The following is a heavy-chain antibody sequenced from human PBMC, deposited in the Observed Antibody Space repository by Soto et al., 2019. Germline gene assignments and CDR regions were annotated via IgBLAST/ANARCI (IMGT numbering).Heavy chain of an antibody. V-gene: IGHV3-33*01. J-gene: IGHJ6*01. CDR1: GFTFSSYG. Sequence: QVQLVESGGGVVQPGRSLRLSCAASGFTFSSYGMHWVRQAPGKGLEWVAVIWYDGSNKYYADSVKGRFTISRDNSKNTLYLQMNSLRAEDTAVYYCARDHEGYCSGGSCYWGGLNTPGTSYYYGMDVW. CDR3: ARDHEGYCSGGSCYWGGLNTPGTSYYYGMDV. CDR2: IWYDGSNK. D-gene: IGHD2-15*01.